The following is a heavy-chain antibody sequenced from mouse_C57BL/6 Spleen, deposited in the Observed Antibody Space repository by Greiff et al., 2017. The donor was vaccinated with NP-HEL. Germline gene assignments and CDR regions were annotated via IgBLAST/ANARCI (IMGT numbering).Heavy chain of an antibody. J-gene: IGHJ2*01. V-gene: IGHV1-15*01. CDR2: IDPETGGT. CDR1: GYTFTDYE. CDR3: TNYGSSYVSYYFDY. D-gene: IGHD1-1*01. Sequence: QVQLQQSGAELVRPGASVTLSCKASGYTFTDYEMHWVKQTPVHGLEWIGAIDPETGGTAYNQKFKGKAILTADKSSSTAYMELRSLTSEDSAVYYCTNYGSSYVSYYFDYWGQGTTLTVSS.